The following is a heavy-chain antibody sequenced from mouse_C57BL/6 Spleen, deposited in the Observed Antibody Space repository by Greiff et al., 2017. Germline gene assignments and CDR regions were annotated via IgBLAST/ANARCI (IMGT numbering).Heavy chain of an antibody. Sequence: VQLQQSGPGLVAPSQRLSITCTVSGFSLTSYGVDWVRQPPGKGLEWLGVIWGGGSTNYTSAPMSRLSISKDNSKSQVFLKMNSLQTDDTSMYYCAKHYYGTFYAMDYGGQGTSVTVSS. J-gene: IGHJ4*01. CDR1: GFSLTSYG. V-gene: IGHV2-9*01. CDR2: IWGGGST. CDR3: AKHYYGTFYAMDY. D-gene: IGHD1-1*01.